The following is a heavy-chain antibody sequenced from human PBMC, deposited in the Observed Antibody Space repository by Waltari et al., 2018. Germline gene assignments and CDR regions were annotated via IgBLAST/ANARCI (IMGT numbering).Heavy chain of an antibody. CDR1: GFTLRSFG. CDR2: IKQDGSEK. CDR3: ATSGWYCFDY. V-gene: IGHV3-7*01. D-gene: IGHD6-19*01. J-gene: IGHJ4*02. Sequence: EVQLVESGGGLVQPGGSLSLSCAASGFTLRSFGMNWVRQTPGKGLEWVAGIKQDGSEKYYADSVKGRFTISRDNAKNSLYLQMNSLRAEDTAVYYCATSGWYCFDYWGQGTLVTVSS.